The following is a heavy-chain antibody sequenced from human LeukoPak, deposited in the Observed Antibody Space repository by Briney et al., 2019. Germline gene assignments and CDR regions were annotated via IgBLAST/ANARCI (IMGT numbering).Heavy chain of an antibody. CDR3: ARVSYHDILTGYYLDN. J-gene: IGHJ4*02. V-gene: IGHV3-66*01. Sequence: GGSLRLSCAASEFTVSSNYMSWVRQAPGKGLEWVSVIFIAGSTFYADSVKGRFSISRDNSKNTLYLQMNSLRAEDTAVYYCARVSYHDILTGYYLDNWGQGTLVTVSS. D-gene: IGHD3-9*01. CDR2: IFIAGST. CDR1: EFTVSSNY.